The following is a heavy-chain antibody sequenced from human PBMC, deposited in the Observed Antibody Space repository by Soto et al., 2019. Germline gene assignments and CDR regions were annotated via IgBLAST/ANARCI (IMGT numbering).Heavy chain of an antibody. CDR3: ARESGGATATLDYYYFYMDV. Sequence: QVQLVQSGAEVRKPGASVTVSCRTSGDTFSDYDIHWVRQAPGHGLEWMGWINPNSGATNYAQKFRGSVTMTRDTSIRTVYMQLSRLRSDDSAVYYCARESGGATATLDYYYFYMDVWGTGTTVTVSS. D-gene: IGHD5-12*01. CDR2: INPNSGAT. V-gene: IGHV1-2*04. CDR1: GDTFSDYD. J-gene: IGHJ6*03.